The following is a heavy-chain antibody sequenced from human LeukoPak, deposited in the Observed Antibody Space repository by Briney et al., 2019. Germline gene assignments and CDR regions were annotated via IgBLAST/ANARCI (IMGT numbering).Heavy chain of an antibody. CDR3: ARIPLERDYLDY. CDR1: GFTVSSNY. V-gene: IGHV3-53*01. Sequence: QPGGSLRLSCAASGFTVSSNYMSWVRQAPGKGLEWVSVMYSGGSTYYADSVKGRFTIYRDNSKNTLYLQMNSLRAEDTAVYYCARIPLERDYLDYWGQGTLVTVSS. J-gene: IGHJ4*02. D-gene: IGHD2-2*01. CDR2: MYSGGST.